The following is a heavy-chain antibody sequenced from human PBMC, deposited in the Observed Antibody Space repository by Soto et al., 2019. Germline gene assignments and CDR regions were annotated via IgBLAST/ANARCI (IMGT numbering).Heavy chain of an antibody. V-gene: IGHV1-18*04. J-gene: IGHJ4*02. CDR1: G. CDR2: ISAYNGNT. Sequence: GISWVRQAPGQGLEWMGWISAYNGNTKYAQKLQGRVTMTTDTSTSTAYMELRSLRSDDTAVYYCARGPEIFDYWGQGTLVTVSS. CDR3: ARGPEIFDY.